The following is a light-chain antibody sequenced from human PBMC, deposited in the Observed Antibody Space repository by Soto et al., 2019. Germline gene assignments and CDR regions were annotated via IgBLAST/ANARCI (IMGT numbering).Light chain of an antibody. J-gene: IGKJ4*01. V-gene: IGKV4-1*01. CDR1: QSVLYSSNNKNY. CDR3: QQYYSNPLT. Sequence: DIVRTQSPDSLAVSLGERAAINCKSSQSVLYSSNNKNYLAWYQQKPGQPPKLLIYWASTRESGVPDRFSGSGSGTDFTLTISSLQAEDVAVYYCQQYYSNPLTFGGGTKVEIK. CDR2: WAS.